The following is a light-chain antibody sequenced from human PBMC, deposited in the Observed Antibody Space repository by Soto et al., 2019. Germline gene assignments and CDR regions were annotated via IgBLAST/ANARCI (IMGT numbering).Light chain of an antibody. CDR2: TTS. Sequence: DIQMTQSPSSLSAYVGDRVTITCRASQSISSYLNWYQQKPGKAPNLLIYTTSSLESGVPSRFSGSGSGTDFTLTISSLQPEDFETYFCQQSYSRPRTFGQGTKVDIK. CDR3: QQSYSRPRT. CDR1: QSISSY. J-gene: IGKJ1*01. V-gene: IGKV1-39*01.